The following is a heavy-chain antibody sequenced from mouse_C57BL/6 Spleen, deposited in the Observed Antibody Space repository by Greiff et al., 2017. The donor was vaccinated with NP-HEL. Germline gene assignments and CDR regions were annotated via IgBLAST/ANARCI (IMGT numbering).Heavy chain of an antibody. CDR3: ASDGYYGDFDY. D-gene: IGHD2-3*01. J-gene: IGHJ2*01. CDR1: GFTFSDYG. V-gene: IGHV5-17*01. Sequence: EVKLVESGGGLVKPGGSLKLSCAASGFTFSDYGMHWVRQAPEKGLEWVAYISSGSSTIYYADTVKGRFTISRDNAKNTLFLQMTSLRSEDTAMYYCASDGYYGDFDYWGQGTTLTVSS. CDR2: ISSGSSTI.